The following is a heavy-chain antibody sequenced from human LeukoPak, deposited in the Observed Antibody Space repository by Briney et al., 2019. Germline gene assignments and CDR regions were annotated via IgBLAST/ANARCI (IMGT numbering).Heavy chain of an antibody. Sequence: GRSLRLSCVGSGVTLHDYAMHWVRQGPGKGLEWVSGIYWNSNRIDYADSVKGRFTISRDNAKNTLYLQMNSLRGEDTAVHYCVREETALTKFGMNVWGKGTTVTISS. CDR2: IYWNSNRI. CDR3: VREETALTKFGMNV. D-gene: IGHD2-21*02. CDR1: GVTLHDYA. V-gene: IGHV3-9*01. J-gene: IGHJ6*04.